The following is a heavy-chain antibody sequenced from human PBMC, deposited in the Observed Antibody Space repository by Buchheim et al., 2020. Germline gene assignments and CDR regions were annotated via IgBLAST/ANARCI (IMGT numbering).Heavy chain of an antibody. D-gene: IGHD5/OR15-5a*01. J-gene: IGHJ4*02. V-gene: IGHV4-31*03. Sequence: QVQLQESGPGLVKPSQTLSLTCPVSGGSISSGGYYWSWIRQHPGKGLDWIGYIYSSGRPYYNPSLKVRFPISVATSRNQFSLKLSSVTAADTAVYYCARGSLPEYYFDYWGQGTL. CDR3: ARGSLPEYYFDY. CDR1: GGSISSGGYY. CDR2: IYSSGRP.